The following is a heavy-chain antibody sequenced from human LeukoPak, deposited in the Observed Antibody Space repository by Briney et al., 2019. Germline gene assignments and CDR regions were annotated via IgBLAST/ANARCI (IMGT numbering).Heavy chain of an antibody. D-gene: IGHD6-13*01. V-gene: IGHV4-61*08. J-gene: IGHJ4*02. CDR2: IYHSGST. CDR1: GGSISSGGYY. CDR3: ARGAVAGYLNAPLDY. Sequence: PSQTLSLTCTVSGGSISSGGYYWSWIRQPPGKGLEWIAYIYHSGSTNYNPSLKSRVTTSVDTSKNQFSLKLTSVTAADTAVYYCARGAVAGYLNAPLDYWGQGTLVTVSS.